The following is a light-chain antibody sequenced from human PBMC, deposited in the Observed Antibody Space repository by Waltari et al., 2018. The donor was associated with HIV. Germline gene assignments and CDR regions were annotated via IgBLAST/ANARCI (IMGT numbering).Light chain of an antibody. CDR3: QQYNVYSKT. V-gene: IGKV1-5*03. CDR1: QTISHW. Sequence: DIQMTQSPSTLSASVGDRVTITCRASQTISHWLAWYQQKPGKAPKLLIYKASSLESGVPSRFSGSGSGTEFTLTISSLQHDDFATYYCQQYNVYSKTFGQGTKVEIK. CDR2: KAS. J-gene: IGKJ1*01.